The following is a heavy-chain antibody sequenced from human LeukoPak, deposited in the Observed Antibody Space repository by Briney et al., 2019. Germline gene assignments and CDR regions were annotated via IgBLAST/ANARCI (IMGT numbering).Heavy chain of an antibody. CDR2: IYYSGST. V-gene: IGHV4-59*01. CDR3: ARDGRRHYCDSSAHAFDI. Sequence: SETLSLTCTVSGGSISSYYWSWIRQPPGKGLEWIGYIYYSGSTNYNPSLKSRVTISVDTSKNQSSLKLSSVTAADTAVYYCARDGRRHYCDSSAHAFDIWGQGTMVTVSS. CDR1: GGSISSYY. J-gene: IGHJ3*02. D-gene: IGHD3-22*01.